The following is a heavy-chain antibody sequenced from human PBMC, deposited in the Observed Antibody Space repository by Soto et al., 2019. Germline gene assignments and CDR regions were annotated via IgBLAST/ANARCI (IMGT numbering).Heavy chain of an antibody. Sequence: EVQLLESGGGLVQPGGSLRLSCAASGFTFSSYAMSWVRQAPGKGLEWVSTISGSGDSTYYADSVRGRFTISRDNSXNXXYLQMNSLRAEDTAVYYCAKETLGYCSSGSCRIDYWGQGTLVTVSS. CDR3: AKETLGYCSSGSCRIDY. CDR1: GFTFSSYA. V-gene: IGHV3-23*01. J-gene: IGHJ4*02. CDR2: ISGSGDST. D-gene: IGHD2-15*01.